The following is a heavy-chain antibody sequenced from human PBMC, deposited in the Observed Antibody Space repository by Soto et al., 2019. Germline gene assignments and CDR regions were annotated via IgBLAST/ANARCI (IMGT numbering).Heavy chain of an antibody. J-gene: IGHJ3*02. CDR3: ARGGLATVTDAFDI. CDR1: GFTFSSYS. Sequence: GGSLRLSCAASGFTFSSYSMNWVRQAPGKGLEWVSSISSSSSYIYYADSVKGRFTISRDNAKNSLYLQMNSLRAEDTAVYYCARGGLATVTDAFDIWGQGTMVTVSS. CDR2: ISSSSSYI. D-gene: IGHD4-17*01. V-gene: IGHV3-21*01.